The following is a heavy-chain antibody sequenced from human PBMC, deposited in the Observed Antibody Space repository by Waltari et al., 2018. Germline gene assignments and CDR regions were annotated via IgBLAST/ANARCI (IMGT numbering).Heavy chain of an antibody. CDR3: VRDVDTSSHLNRFDP. J-gene: IGHJ5*02. CDR2: VWFDGSKE. Sequence: QVQLVESGGGVVPPGRSLRISCAASGFFFKPSGMNWVRQAPGKGLEWVAVVWFDGSKEFYADSVKGRFIISRDDSNNIVYLQMNALRAEDTAVYHCVRDVDTSSHLNRFDPWGQGTLVTVSS. V-gene: IGHV3-33*01. CDR1: GFFFKPSG. D-gene: IGHD3-22*01.